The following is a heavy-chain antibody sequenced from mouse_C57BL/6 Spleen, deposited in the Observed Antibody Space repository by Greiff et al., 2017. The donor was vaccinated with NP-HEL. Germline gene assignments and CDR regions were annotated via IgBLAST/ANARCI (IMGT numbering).Heavy chain of an antibody. D-gene: IGHD1-2*01. V-gene: IGHV14-2*01. CDR2: IDPEDGET. Sequence: EVQLQQSGAELVKPGASVKLSCTASGFNIKDYYMHWVRRRTEQGLEWIGRIDPEDGETKYAPKFQGKATITAYTCSNTAYLQLRSLTSEDTAVYYSAREGDDGGLAYWGQGTLVTVAA. CDR3: AREGDDGGLAY. J-gene: IGHJ3*01. CDR1: GFNIKDYY.